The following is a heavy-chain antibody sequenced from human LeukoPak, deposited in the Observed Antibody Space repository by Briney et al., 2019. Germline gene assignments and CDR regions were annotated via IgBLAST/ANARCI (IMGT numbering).Heavy chain of an antibody. J-gene: IGHJ4*02. CDR1: GYSFTSYW. D-gene: IGHD6-19*01. CDR3: ATSYSSGWYVHAY. CDR2: IYPGDSDT. V-gene: IGHV5-51*01. Sequence: GEALKISCKGSGYSFTSYWIGWVRQMPGKGLEGRGSIYPGDSDTRYCPSFQGQVTISADKSISTAYLQWSSLKASDTAMYYCATSYSSGWYVHAYWGQGPLVPVSS.